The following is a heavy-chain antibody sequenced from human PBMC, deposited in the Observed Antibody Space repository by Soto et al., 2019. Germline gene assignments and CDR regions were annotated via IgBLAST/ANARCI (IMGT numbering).Heavy chain of an antibody. Sequence: SETMSHSSTVAGGYISSYDGTWIRQKTGKGLEWIGFMYNSGSTHYNPSLKSRVTISLDTSKNQFSLNLRSVTAADTAVYYCASMGYHYGSGSYPLDYWGQGTLVTVSS. CDR2: MYNSGST. CDR3: ASMGYHYGSGSYPLDY. D-gene: IGHD3-10*01. V-gene: IGHV4-59*08. J-gene: IGHJ4*02. CDR1: GGYISSYD.